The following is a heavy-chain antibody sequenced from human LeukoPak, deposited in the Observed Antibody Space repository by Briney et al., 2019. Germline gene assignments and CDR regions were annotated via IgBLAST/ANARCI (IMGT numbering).Heavy chain of an antibody. CDR2: INHSGRP. D-gene: IGHD6-19*01. CDR3: ARGGGQWLVRTSPRLSQ. CDR1: GYSINFGHL. J-gene: IGHJ4*02. Sequence: TPSETLSLTCDVSGYSINFGHLWGWIRQPPGKGLEWMGSINHSGRPYYTPSLKSRVTISVDTLKNQFSLKVTSVTAEDTAMYFCARGGGQWLVRTSPRLSQWGQGTLVTVSS. V-gene: IGHV4-38-2*01.